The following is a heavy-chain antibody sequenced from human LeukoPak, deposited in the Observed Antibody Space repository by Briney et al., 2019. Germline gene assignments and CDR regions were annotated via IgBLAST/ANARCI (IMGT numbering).Heavy chain of an antibody. Sequence: PSETLSLTCIVSGGSISSTGYYWAWIRQPPGKGLEWIGSIYYSGSTYYNPSLKSRVTISVDTSKNQFSLKLSSVTAADTAVYYCARAGKYYDSSGYYLPKVYYYMDVWGKGTTVTISS. D-gene: IGHD3-22*01. CDR2: IYYSGST. J-gene: IGHJ6*03. CDR3: ARAGKYYDSSGYYLPKVYYYMDV. CDR1: GGSISSTGYY. V-gene: IGHV4-39*07.